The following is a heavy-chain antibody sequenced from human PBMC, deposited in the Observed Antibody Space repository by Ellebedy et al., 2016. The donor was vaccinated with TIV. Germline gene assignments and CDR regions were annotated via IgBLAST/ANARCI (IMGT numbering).Heavy chain of an antibody. D-gene: IGHD5-18*01. V-gene: IGHV1-18*01. J-gene: IGHJ4*02. Sequence: AASVKVSCKTSGYTFDDYGFTWVRQAPGQGLEWMGWIASYNGNTDYAQRFQGRVTMTTDTSTSTAYMQLRSLRSDDTAVYFCARASRAYSFGPLLAFDFWGPGTLVTVSS. CDR3: ARASRAYSFGPLLAFDF. CDR1: GYTFDDYG. CDR2: IASYNGNT.